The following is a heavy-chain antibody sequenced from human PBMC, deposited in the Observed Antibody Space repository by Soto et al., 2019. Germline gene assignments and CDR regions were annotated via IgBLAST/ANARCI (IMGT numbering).Heavy chain of an antibody. CDR2: IYYSGST. CDR1: GGSISSSSYY. J-gene: IGHJ5*02. Sequence: QLQLQESGPGLVKPSETLSLTCTVSGGSISSSSYYWGWIRQPPGKGLEWIGSIYYSGSTYYNPSIKSRATISVDTTKNQFALKLSFVTAADTAVYYCARQSAVAGNWFDPWGQGTLVTVSS. CDR3: ARQSAVAGNWFDP. D-gene: IGHD6-19*01. V-gene: IGHV4-39*01.